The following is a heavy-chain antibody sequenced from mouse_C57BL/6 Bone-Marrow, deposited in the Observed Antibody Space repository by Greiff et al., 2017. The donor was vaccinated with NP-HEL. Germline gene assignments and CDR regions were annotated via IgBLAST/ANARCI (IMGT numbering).Heavy chain of an antibody. J-gene: IGHJ1*03. CDR2: IDPSDSYT. CDR1: GYTFTSYW. Sequence: QVQLQQSWAELVRPGASVKLSCKASGYTFTSYWMHWVKQRPGQGLEWIGVIDPSDSYTNYNQKFKGKATLTVDPSSSTAYMQLRSLTSEDSAVYYCARGDYHGSSYWYFDVWGTGTTVTVSS. D-gene: IGHD1-1*01. V-gene: IGHV1-59*01. CDR3: ARGDYHGSSYWYFDV.